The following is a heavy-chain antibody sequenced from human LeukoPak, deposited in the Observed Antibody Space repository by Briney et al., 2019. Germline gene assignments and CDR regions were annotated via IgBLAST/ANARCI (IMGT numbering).Heavy chain of an antibody. CDR1: GGSFSGYY. Sequence: SETLSLTCAVYGGSFSGYYWTWIRQPPGKGLEWIGEINHSGSTNYNPSLKSRVTISVDTSKNQFSLKLSSVTAADTAVYYCARGLGFDYWGQGTLVTVSS. D-gene: IGHD7-27*01. CDR2: INHSGST. J-gene: IGHJ4*02. V-gene: IGHV4-34*01. CDR3: ARGLGFDY.